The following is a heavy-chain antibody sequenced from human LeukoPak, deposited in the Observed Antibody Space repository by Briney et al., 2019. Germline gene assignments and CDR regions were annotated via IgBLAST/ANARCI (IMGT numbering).Heavy chain of an antibody. CDR2: ISGSGGST. V-gene: IGHV3-23*01. CDR1: GFTFSSYG. D-gene: IGHD3-9*01. J-gene: IGHJ4*02. Sequence: QAGGSLRLSCAASGFTFSSYGMNWVRQAPGKGLECVSAISGSGGSTYYADSVKGRFTISRDNSKNTLYLQMNSLRAEDTAVYYCAKDTDAGTYYDILTGYHYFDYWGQGTLVTVSS. CDR3: AKDTDAGTYYDILTGYHYFDY.